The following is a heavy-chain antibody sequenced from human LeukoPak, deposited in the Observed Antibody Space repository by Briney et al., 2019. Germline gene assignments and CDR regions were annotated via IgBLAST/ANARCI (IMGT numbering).Heavy chain of an antibody. CDR3: AKDSGDY. CDR2: ISYDGSNK. CDR1: GFTFSSYG. D-gene: IGHD6-25*01. Sequence: GGSLRLSCAASGFTFSSYGMHWVRQAPGKGLEWVAVISYDGSNKYYADSVKGRFTISRDNSKNTLYLQMNSLRAKDTAVYYCAKDSGDYWGQGTLVTVSS. V-gene: IGHV3-30*18. J-gene: IGHJ4*02.